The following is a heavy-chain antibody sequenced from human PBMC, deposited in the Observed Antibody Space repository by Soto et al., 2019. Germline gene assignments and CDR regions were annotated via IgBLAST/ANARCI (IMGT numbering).Heavy chain of an antibody. V-gene: IGHV3-21*01. J-gene: IGHJ4*02. CDR1: GFTFSRVS. Sequence: LKISCEASGFTFSRVSRNWVRQVPGKGLEWVASISSASSETWYADSVKGRFIISRDNAQNSLFLQMNTLRPEDSAIYYCARVAYWGPGTQVTVSS. CDR3: ARVAY. CDR2: ISSASSET.